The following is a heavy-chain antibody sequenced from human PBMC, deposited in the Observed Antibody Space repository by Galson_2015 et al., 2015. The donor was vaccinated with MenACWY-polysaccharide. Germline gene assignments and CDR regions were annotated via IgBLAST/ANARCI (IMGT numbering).Heavy chain of an antibody. J-gene: IGHJ4*02. CDR1: GGSISSGSYY. CDR2: IYTSGST. D-gene: IGHD6-13*01. V-gene: IGHV4-61*02. CDR3: ARDSSGIEAAGHY. Sequence: TLSLTCPVSGGSISSGSYYWSWIRPPAGQGLEWIGRIYTSGSTNYNPSLNPSLKSRVTMSIDTSKNPFSLKLSSVTAADAAVYYCARDSSGIEAAGHYWGQGALVPVS.